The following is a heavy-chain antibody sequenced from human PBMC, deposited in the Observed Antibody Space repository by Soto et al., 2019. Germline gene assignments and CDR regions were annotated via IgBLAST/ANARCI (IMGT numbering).Heavy chain of an antibody. D-gene: IGHD3-10*01. V-gene: IGHV4-34*01. CDR3: ARVKLYYGSGSYYRDPIDY. CDR2: INHSGST. CDR1: GGSFSGYY. J-gene: IGHJ4*02. Sequence: SETLSLTCAVYGGSFSGYYWSWIRQPPGKGLEWIGEINHSGSTNYNPSLKSRVTISVDTSKNQFSLKLSSVTAADTAVYYCARVKLYYGSGSYYRDPIDYWGQGTLVTVSS.